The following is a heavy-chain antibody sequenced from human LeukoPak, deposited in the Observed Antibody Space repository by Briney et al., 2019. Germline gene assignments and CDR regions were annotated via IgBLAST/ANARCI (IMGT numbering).Heavy chain of an antibody. CDR1: GFTFSSYG. V-gene: IGHV3-33*01. J-gene: IGHJ4*02. CDR3: ARAPYSNYDYYFDY. CDR2: IWYDGSNK. D-gene: IGHD4-11*01. Sequence: GGSLRLSCAASGFTFSSYGMHWVRQAPGKGLEWVAVIWYDGSNKYYADSVEGRFTISRDNSKNTLYLQMNSLRAEDTAVYYCARAPYSNYDYYFDYWGQGTLVTVSS.